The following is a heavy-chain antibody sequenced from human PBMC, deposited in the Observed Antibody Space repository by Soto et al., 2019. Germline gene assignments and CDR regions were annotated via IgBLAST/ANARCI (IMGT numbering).Heavy chain of an antibody. J-gene: IGHJ3*02. CDR2: IKRDGSDK. Sequence: EVQLVESGGDLVQPGGSLRLSCAASGFTFNRYYMSWVRQAPGKGLEWVANIKRDGSDKYYLDSVKGRFTISRDNAKNSMYLQMDSLRVEDTAVYYCARESFAGVAVSDAFDIWGQGTMVTVSS. CDR1: GFTFNRYY. D-gene: IGHD6-19*01. V-gene: IGHV3-7*01. CDR3: ARESFAGVAVSDAFDI.